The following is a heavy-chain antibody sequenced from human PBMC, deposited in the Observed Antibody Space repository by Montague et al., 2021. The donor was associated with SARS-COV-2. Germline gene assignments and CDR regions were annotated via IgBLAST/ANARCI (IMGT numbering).Heavy chain of an antibody. CDR1: GFTFSSYA. Sequence: SLRLSCAASGFTFSSYAMSWVRQPPGKGLEWVSGVSGSGADTYYADSVKGRFTISRDNAKNSLYLQTNSLRAEDTAVYYCARALWFGEKCFDYWGQGTLVTVSS. CDR3: ARALWFGEKCFDY. J-gene: IGHJ4*02. CDR2: VSGSGADT. V-gene: IGHV3-23*01. D-gene: IGHD3-10*01.